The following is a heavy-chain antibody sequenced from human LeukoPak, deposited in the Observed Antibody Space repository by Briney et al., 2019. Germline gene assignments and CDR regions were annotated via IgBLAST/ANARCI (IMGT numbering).Heavy chain of an antibody. CDR1: GYTFTSYD. Sequence: ASVKVSCKASGYTFTSYDINWVRQATGQGLEWMGWMNPNSGNTGYAQKFQGRVTMTRNTSISTAYMELGSVRSEDTAVYYCATVAYSGYDFGYWGEGTLVTVSS. D-gene: IGHD5-12*01. CDR3: ATVAYSGYDFGY. V-gene: IGHV1-8*01. J-gene: IGHJ4*02. CDR2: MNPNSGNT.